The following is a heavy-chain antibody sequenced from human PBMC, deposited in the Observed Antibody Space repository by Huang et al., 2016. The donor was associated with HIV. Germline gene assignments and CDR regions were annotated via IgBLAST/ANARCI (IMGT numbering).Heavy chain of an antibody. V-gene: IGHV3-30*18. Sequence: QVQLVESGGGVVQPGRSLRLSCAAFGFTLNKFDMHWVRQAPGKGLEWWAIISNDGSSKNHADSVKGRFTISRDNSKNTVYLQMNSLRVEDTAVYYCAKDGRGSGTYYDYFEYWGQGTLVTVSS. CDR3: AKDGRGSGTYYDYFEY. D-gene: IGHD1-26*01. J-gene: IGHJ4*02. CDR1: GFTLNKFD. CDR2: ISNDGSSK.